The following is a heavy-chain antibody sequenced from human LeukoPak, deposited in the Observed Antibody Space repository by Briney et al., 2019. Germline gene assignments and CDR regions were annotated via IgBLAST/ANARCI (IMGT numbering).Heavy chain of an antibody. CDR1: GGSISGSNW. V-gene: IGHV4-4*02. CDR3: ARQVYCSSTSCQTGSLN. D-gene: IGHD2-2*01. CDR2: SYHSGST. Sequence: SGTLSRTCAVSGGSISGSNWWSWVRQSPVKGLEWIGESYHSGSTNYNPSLKSRVTISVDTSKSQFSLKLSSVTAADTAVYYCARQVYCSSTSCQTGSLNWGQGTLVTVSS. J-gene: IGHJ4*02.